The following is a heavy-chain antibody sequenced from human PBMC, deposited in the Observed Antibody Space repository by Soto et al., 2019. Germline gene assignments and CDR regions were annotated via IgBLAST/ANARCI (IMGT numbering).Heavy chain of an antibody. Sequence: SETLCLTCTVSGGSISSDSYYWGWIRQSPEKGLEWIASISYSGSTYYNPTLKSRVIISVDTSKSQFSLKLSSVTAADTAVYYCASSYDDYVSYWGQGTLVTVSS. CDR1: GGSISSDSYY. J-gene: IGHJ4*02. V-gene: IGHV4-39*01. CDR3: ASSYDDYVSY. CDR2: ISYSGST. D-gene: IGHD4-17*01.